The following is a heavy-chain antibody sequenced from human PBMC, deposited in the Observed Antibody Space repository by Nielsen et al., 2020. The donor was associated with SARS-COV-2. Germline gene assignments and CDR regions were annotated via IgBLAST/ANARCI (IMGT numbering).Heavy chain of an antibody. CDR3: ARVQYMATVTTYFDY. J-gene: IGHJ4*02. CDR2: IYYSGST. D-gene: IGHD4-17*01. V-gene: IGHV4-39*06. Sequence: SETLSLTCTVSGGSISSSSYFWGWIRQPPGKGLEWFGSIYYSGSTYYNPSLKSRVTMSAATSKNQFTLKLSSVTAADTAVYYCARVQYMATVTTYFDYWGQGTLVTVSS. CDR1: GGSISSSSYF.